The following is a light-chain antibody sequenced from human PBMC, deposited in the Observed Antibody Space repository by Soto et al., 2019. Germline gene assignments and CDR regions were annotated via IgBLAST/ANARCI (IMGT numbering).Light chain of an antibody. CDR2: DAS. J-gene: IGKJ1*01. V-gene: IGKV1-5*01. CDR3: QHYNSYSEA. Sequence: DIQMTQSQSSLSASVGDSVTITCRASQSISTWLAWYQQKAGKAPKLLIYDASTLESGVPSRFSGSGSGTEFTLTISSLQPDDFATYYCQHYNSYSEAFGQGTKVDI. CDR1: QSISTW.